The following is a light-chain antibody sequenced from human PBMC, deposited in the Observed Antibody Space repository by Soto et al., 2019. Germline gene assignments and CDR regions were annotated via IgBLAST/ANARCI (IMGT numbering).Light chain of an antibody. CDR3: QQYNDWPPIT. CDR2: ETS. CDR1: QSVSNN. V-gene: IGKV3-15*01. Sequence: EIVMTQSPATLSVSPGERATLSCRASQSVSNNLAWFQQKPGQAPRLLIFETSARATGVPARFSGSGSGTEFAHTITGLQSEDFAVYYCQQYNDWPPITFGQGTRLEIK. J-gene: IGKJ5*01.